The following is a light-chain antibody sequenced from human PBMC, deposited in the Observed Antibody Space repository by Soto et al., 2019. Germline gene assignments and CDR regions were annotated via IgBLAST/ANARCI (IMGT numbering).Light chain of an antibody. V-gene: IGKV1-39*01. CDR3: QQSHSTPPT. CDR2: AAS. J-gene: IGKJ2*01. CDR1: QNISSY. Sequence: DIQMTQSPASLSASVGDRVTITCRASQNISSYLHWYQQKPGKAPKLLIYAASTLQSGVPSRFSGSGSGTDFTLTIDNLQHEDSATYYCQQSHSTPPTFGPGTKLEIK.